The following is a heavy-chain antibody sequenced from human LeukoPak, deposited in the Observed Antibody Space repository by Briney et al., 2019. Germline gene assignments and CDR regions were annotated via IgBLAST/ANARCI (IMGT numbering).Heavy chain of an antibody. CDR3: ARGVHYYDSSGYYSYNWFDP. CDR1: GGSISSGDYY. CDR2: IYYSGST. D-gene: IGHD3-22*01. J-gene: IGHJ5*02. Sequence: SETLSLTCTVSGGSISSGDYYWSWIRQPPGKGLEWIGYIYYSGSTYYNPSLRSRVTISVDTSKNQFSLKLSSVTAADTAVYYCARGVHYYDSSGYYSYNWFDPWGQGTLVTVSS. V-gene: IGHV4-30-4*01.